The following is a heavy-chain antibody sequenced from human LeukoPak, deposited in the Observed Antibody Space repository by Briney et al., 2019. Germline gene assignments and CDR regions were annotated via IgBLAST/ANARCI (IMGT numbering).Heavy chain of an antibody. CDR3: AKGYSGYDWSLVDY. CDR2: ISYDGSNK. CDR1: GFTFSSYG. J-gene: IGHJ4*02. V-gene: IGHV3-30*18. Sequence: GGSLRLSCVASGFTFSSYGMHWVRQAPGKGLEWVAVISYDGSNKYYADSVKGRFTISRDNSKNTLYLQMNSLRAEDTAAYYCAKGYSGYDWSLVDYWGQGTLVTVSS. D-gene: IGHD5-12*01.